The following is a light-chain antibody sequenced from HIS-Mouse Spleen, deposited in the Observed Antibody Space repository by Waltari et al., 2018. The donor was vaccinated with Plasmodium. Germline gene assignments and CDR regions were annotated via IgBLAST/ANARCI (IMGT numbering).Light chain of an antibody. Sequence: QSALTQPASVSGSPGQSITISCTGTSSDVGGSTYVSCYQQHPGKAPKLMIYDVSNRPSGVSNRLSGSKSGNTASLTISGLQAEDEAEYYCSSYTSSSTLVFGGGTKLTVL. CDR1: SSDVGGSTY. CDR2: DVS. CDR3: SSYTSSSTLV. V-gene: IGLV2-14*03. J-gene: IGLJ2*01.